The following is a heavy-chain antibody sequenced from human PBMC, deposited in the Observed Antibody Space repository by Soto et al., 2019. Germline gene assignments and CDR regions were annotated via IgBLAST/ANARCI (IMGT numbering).Heavy chain of an antibody. CDR3: AREGASYSSSSWFDP. CDR1: GLSISSSNW. J-gene: IGHJ5*02. D-gene: IGHD6-6*01. Sequence: PSETLSLTCAVSGLSISSSNWWRWVRQPPGKGLEWIGDIYHSGSTNYNPSLKSRVTISVDKSKNQFSLKLSSVTAADTAVYYCAREGASYSSSSWFDPWGQGTLVTVSS. CDR2: IYHSGST. V-gene: IGHV4-4*02.